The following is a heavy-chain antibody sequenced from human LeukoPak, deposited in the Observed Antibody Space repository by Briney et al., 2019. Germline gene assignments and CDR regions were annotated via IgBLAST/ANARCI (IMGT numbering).Heavy chain of an antibody. Sequence: GGSLRLSCAASGFTFSSYSMNWVRQAPGKGLEWVSSISSSSSYIYYADSVKGRFTISRDNTKNSLYLQMNSLRAEDTALYYCARLRTTGTFDYWGQGTLVTVSS. V-gene: IGHV3-21*01. J-gene: IGHJ4*02. CDR3: ARLRTTGTFDY. D-gene: IGHD1-1*01. CDR1: GFTFSSYS. CDR2: ISSSSSYI.